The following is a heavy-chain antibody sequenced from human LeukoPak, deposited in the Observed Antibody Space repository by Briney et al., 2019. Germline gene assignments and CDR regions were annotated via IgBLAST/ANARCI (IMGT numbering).Heavy chain of an antibody. CDR1: GFTFRNYG. D-gene: IGHD2-8*01. CDR3: ARNRGPNNVFDS. CDR2: ISNSGNFI. V-gene: IGHV3-21*06. J-gene: IGHJ3*02. Sequence: GESLRLSCAASGFTFRNYGMPWVRQAPGKGLEWVSSISNSGNFIYYTDSVKGRFSISRDDAKNSLFLQMDSLRAEDTAVYYCARNRGPNNVFDSWGQGTMVTVSS.